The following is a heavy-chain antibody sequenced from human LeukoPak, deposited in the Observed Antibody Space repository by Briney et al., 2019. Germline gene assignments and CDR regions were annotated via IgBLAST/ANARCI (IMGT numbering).Heavy chain of an antibody. CDR1: GGSFNTYY. CDR3: ARGYFDSSGYFRVVPRKLKFDY. Sequence: SETLSLTCAVYGGSFNTYYWNWVRQPPGGGLEWVGEIEHFGSTNYNPSLKSRVTISLDTSKNQFFLKLTSVSAADTAVYFCARGYFDSSGYFRVVPRKLKFDYWGQGIMVIVSS. J-gene: IGHJ4*02. CDR2: IEHFGST. D-gene: IGHD3-22*01. V-gene: IGHV4-34*01.